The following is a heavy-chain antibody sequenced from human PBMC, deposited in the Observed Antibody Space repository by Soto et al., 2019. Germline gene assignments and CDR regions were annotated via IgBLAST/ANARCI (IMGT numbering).Heavy chain of an antibody. CDR3: ARLGVVVVAATPVGSDGMDV. CDR2: IHPGDSDT. J-gene: IGHJ6*02. V-gene: IGHV5-51*01. CDR1: GFSFSKYT. Sequence: PGESLKISCEGSGFSFSKYTVGWVRQIPGKGLEWMGIIHPGDSDTRYSPSFQGQVTISADKSISTAYLQWSSLKASDTAMYYCARLGVVVVAATPVGSDGMDVWGQGTTVTVSS. D-gene: IGHD2-15*01.